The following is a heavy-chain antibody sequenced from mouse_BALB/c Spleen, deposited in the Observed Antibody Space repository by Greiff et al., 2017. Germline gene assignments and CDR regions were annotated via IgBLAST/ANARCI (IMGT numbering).Heavy chain of an antibody. CDR1: GYSFTGYY. V-gene: IGHV1-31*01. CDR2: INPYNGAT. CDR3: ARRPDYYGSSYGAMDY. D-gene: IGHD1-1*01. Sequence: VQLQQSGPELVKPGASVKISCKASGYSFTGYYMHWVKQSHVKSLEWIGRINPYNGATSYNQNFKDKASLTVDKSSSTAYMELHSLTSEDSAVYYCARRPDYYGSSYGAMDYWGQGTSVTVSS. J-gene: IGHJ4*01.